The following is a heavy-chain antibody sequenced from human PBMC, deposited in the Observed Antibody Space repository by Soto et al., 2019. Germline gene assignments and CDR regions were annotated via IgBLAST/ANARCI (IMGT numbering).Heavy chain of an antibody. Sequence: QVQLVQSGAELKKPGASVKVSCKASGNTVPNYAIHWVRQAPGQRLEWMGRINGGNGNTYYSERFQGRVTFTRDTSAGTVYMQLSSLTSEDTAVYYCARDDSGFSGSHYIDYFNYWGQGALVTVSS. J-gene: IGHJ4*02. CDR1: GNTVPNYA. CDR2: INGGNGNT. D-gene: IGHD1-26*01. V-gene: IGHV1-3*01. CDR3: ARDDSGFSGSHYIDYFNY.